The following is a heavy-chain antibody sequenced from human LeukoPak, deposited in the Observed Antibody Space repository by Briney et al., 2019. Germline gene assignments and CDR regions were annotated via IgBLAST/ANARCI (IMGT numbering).Heavy chain of an antibody. J-gene: IGHJ4*02. CDR2: INSDGRNT. V-gene: IGHV3-74*01. D-gene: IGHD1-26*01. Sequence: PGGSLRLSCAASGFTFSNYWMHWVRQAPGKGLGWVSRINSDGRNTNYADSVKGRFTISRDNAKNTLYLQMNSLRAEDTAVYYCARIGAPSAATDWGQGTLVTVSS. CDR3: ARIGAPSAATD. CDR1: GFTFSNYW.